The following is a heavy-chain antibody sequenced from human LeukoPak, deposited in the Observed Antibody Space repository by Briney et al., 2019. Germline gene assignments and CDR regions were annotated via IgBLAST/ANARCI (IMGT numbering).Heavy chain of an antibody. CDR1: GGTFSSYA. Sequence: ASVKVSCKASGGTFSSYAISWVRQAPGHGLEWMVGIIPIFGTANYAQKFQGRVTITADESTSTAYMELSSLRSEDTAVYYCARDLYDILTGYYNPYYYYGMDVWGQGTTVAVSS. CDR2: IIPIFGTA. D-gene: IGHD3-9*01. J-gene: IGHJ6*02. CDR3: ARDLYDILTGYYNPYYYYGMDV. V-gene: IGHV1-69*13.